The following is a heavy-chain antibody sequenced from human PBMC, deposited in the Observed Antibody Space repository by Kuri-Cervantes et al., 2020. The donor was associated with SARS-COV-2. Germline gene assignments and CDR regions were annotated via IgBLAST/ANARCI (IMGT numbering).Heavy chain of an antibody. CDR2: IWYDGSNK. Sequence: GGSLRLSCAASGFTFSSYAMHWVRQAPGKGLEWVAVIWYDGSNKYYADSVKGRFTISRDNSKNTLYLQMNSLRAEDTAVYYCASHCSSTSCSLYYYYYYMDVWGKGTTVTVSS. D-gene: IGHD2-2*01. CDR3: ASHCSSTSCSLYYYYYYMDV. CDR1: GFTFSSYA. V-gene: IGHV3-30*07. J-gene: IGHJ6*03.